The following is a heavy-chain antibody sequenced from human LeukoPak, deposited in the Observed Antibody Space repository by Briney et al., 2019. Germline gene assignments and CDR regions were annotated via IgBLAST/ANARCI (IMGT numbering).Heavy chain of an antibody. J-gene: IGHJ4*02. Sequence: PGGSLRLSCAASGFTFSSYGMHWVRQAPGKGLEWVAFMRYDGSSKYYADSVKGRFTISRDNSKNTLYLQMNSLRAEDTAVYYCAKMGSLGYSGYELDYWGQGTLVTVSS. D-gene: IGHD5-12*01. CDR3: AKMGSLGYSGYELDY. V-gene: IGHV3-30*02. CDR2: MRYDGSSK. CDR1: GFTFSSYG.